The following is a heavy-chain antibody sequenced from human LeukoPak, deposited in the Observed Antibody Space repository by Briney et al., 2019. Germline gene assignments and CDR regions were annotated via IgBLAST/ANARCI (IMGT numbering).Heavy chain of an antibody. CDR3: ARGPNWGRGVDH. CDR1: GGSFSGYY. J-gene: IGHJ4*02. CDR2: INHSGST. D-gene: IGHD7-27*01. Sequence: PSETLSLTCAVYGGSFSGYYWSWIRQPPGKGLEWIGEINHSGSTNYNPSLKSRVTISVDTSKNQFSLKLSSVTAADTAVYYCARGPNWGRGVDHWGQGTLVTVSS. V-gene: IGHV4-34*01.